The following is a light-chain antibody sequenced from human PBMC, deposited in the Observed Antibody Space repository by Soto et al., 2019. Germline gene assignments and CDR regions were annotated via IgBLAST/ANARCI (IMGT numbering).Light chain of an antibody. CDR2: GAS. V-gene: IGKV3-15*01. J-gene: IGKJ1*01. Sequence: LLTQSPATLSVFQGETATLSCSASQSVSSDLAWYQQRPGQAPRLLIYGASTRATGIPARFRGSGSGTEFRLTISSLQSEDFATYYCQQYNTWHPKMAFGRGTKVDIK. CDR3: QQYNTWHPKMA. CDR1: QSVSSD.